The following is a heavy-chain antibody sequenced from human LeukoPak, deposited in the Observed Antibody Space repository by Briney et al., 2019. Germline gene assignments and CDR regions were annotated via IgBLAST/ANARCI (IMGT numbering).Heavy chain of an antibody. V-gene: IGHV3-23*01. CDR3: AKDVRITVAENLYAFDI. CDR2: ISGCGGST. J-gene: IGHJ3*02. D-gene: IGHD6-19*01. CDR1: GFTVSSYA. Sequence: PGGSLTLSCAASGFTVSSYAMSWVRQAPGRGLEWVAAISGCGGSTYYADSVKDRFTLSRDNSKNPLFLQMDILMGEGPSLYLRAKDVRITVAENLYAFDIWGQGTMVTVSS.